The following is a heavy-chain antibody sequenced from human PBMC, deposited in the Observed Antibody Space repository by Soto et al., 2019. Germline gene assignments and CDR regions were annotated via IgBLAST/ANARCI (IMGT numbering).Heavy chain of an antibody. CDR3: ARDMSRWFDP. J-gene: IGHJ5*02. D-gene: IGHD3-10*02. Sequence: SETLSLTCAVSGYSISSGYYWGWIRQHPGKGLEWIGYIYYSGSTYYNPSLKSRVTISVDTSKNQFSLKLSSVTAADTAVYYCARDMSRWFDPWGQGTLVTVSS. CDR2: IYYSGST. CDR1: GYSISSGYY. V-gene: IGHV4-31*02.